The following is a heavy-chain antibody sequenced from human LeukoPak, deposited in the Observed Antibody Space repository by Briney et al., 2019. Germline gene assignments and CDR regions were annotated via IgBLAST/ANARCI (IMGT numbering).Heavy chain of an antibody. J-gene: IGHJ3*02. CDR2: ISGSGGST. V-gene: IGHV3-23*01. CDR3: AKAHSLGIYAFDI. D-gene: IGHD1-26*01. Sequence: GGSLRLPCAASGFTFSSYAMSWVRQAPGKGLEWVSAISGSGGSTYYADSVKGRFTISRDNSKNTLYLQMNSLRAEDTAVYYCAKAHSLGIYAFDIWGQGTMVTVSS. CDR1: GFTFSSYA.